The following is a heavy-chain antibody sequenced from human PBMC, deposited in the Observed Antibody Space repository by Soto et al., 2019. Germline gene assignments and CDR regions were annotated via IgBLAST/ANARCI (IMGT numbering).Heavy chain of an antibody. CDR2: IWYDGSNK. CDR1: GFTFSSYG. CDR3: ARAVATIQVWWFDP. Sequence: GGSLRLSCAASGFTFSSYGMHWVRQAPGKGLEWVAVIWYDGSNKYYADSVKGRFTISRDNSKNTLYLQMNSLRAEDTAVYYWARAVATIQVWWFDPWGQGTLVTVSS. V-gene: IGHV3-33*01. D-gene: IGHD5-12*01. J-gene: IGHJ5*02.